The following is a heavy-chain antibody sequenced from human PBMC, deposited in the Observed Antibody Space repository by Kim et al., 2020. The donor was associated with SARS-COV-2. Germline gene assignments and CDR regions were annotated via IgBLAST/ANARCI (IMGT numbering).Heavy chain of an antibody. J-gene: IGHJ4*02. Sequence: GGSLRLSCAASGFTFSSYAMSWVRQAPGKGLEWVSAISGSGGSTYYADSVKGRFTISRDNSKNTLYLQMNSLRAEDTAVYYCAKDLSPGITIFGVVRAPFDYWGQGTLVTVSS. CDR3: AKDLSPGITIFGVVRAPFDY. D-gene: IGHD3-3*01. V-gene: IGHV3-23*01. CDR2: ISGSGGST. CDR1: GFTFSSYA.